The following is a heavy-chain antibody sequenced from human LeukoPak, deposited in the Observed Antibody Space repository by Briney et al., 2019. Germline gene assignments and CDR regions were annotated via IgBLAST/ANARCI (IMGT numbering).Heavy chain of an antibody. CDR3: ARGEYYGSGSYYLFDY. D-gene: IGHD3-10*01. V-gene: IGHV3-13*05. CDR1: GFTFSSYD. CDR2: IGTAGDP. Sequence: GGSLRPSCAASGFTFSSYDMHWVRQATGKGLEWVSAIGTAGDPYYPGSVKGRFTISRENAKNSLYLQMNSLRAGDTAVYYCARGEYYGSGSYYLFDYWGQGTLVTVSS. J-gene: IGHJ4*02.